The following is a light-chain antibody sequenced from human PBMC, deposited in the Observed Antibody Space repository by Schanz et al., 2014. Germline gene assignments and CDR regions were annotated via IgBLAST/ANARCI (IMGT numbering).Light chain of an antibody. CDR2: GAS. J-gene: IGKJ2*01. V-gene: IGKV3-15*01. CDR1: QSVTSN. CDR3: QHYNNWPRT. Sequence: EIVLTQSPGSLSLSPGEGVTLSCRASQSVTSNYLAWYQQNPGQAPRLLISGASTRATGIPARFSGSGSGTDFNLIISSLQSEDVATYYCQHYNNWPRTFGQGTKLEIK.